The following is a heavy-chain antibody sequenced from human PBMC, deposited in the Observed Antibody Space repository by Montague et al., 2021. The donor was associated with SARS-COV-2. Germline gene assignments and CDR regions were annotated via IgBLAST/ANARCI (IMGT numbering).Heavy chain of an antibody. CDR3: ARRGGNDAFDI. V-gene: IGHV4-59*01. CDR2: IDNSGST. D-gene: IGHD1-26*01. CDR1: GGSIGAYY. J-gene: IGHJ3*02. Sequence: SETLSLTCTVSGGSIGAYYWSWIRQPPGKGLEWIGYIDNSGSTNHNPSLESRVTMSVDTSKNQFSLKLNSVTAADTAVYYCARRGGNDAFDIWGRGTMVTVSS.